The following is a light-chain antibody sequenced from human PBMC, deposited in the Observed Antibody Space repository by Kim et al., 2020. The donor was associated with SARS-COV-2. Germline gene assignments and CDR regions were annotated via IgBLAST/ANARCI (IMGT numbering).Light chain of an antibody. CDR1: SSDVGAYNF. J-gene: IGLJ3*02. Sequence: GQSTTISCTGTSSDVGAYNFGSWYQQHPGRAPKLMIYDVSERPSGISNRFSGSKSGNTASLTISGLQAEDEADYHCSSFTSSSTWVFGGGTQLTVL. CDR3: SSFTSSSTWV. CDR2: DVS. V-gene: IGLV2-14*04.